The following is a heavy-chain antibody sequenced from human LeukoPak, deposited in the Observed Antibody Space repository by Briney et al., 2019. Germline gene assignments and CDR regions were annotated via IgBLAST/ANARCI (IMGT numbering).Heavy chain of an antibody. V-gene: IGHV3-53*01. CDR1: GFTVSSNY. Sequence: GGSLRLSCTASGFTVSSNYMSWVRQAPGKGLEWVSVIRSDGSTNHADSVKGRFTISRDNSKNTLYLQMNNLRAEDTAMYYCARGRFIAGTTTYYFDYWGQGTLVTVSS. CDR2: IRSDGST. CDR3: ARGRFIAGTTTYYFDY. D-gene: IGHD1-26*01. J-gene: IGHJ4*02.